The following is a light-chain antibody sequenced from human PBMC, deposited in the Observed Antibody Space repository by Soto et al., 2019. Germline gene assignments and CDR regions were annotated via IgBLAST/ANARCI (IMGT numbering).Light chain of an antibody. Sequence: QSALTQPASASGSPGQSITISCTGTSSDVGSYNLVSWYQQHPGKAPKLMIYEGSKRPSGVSNRVSGSKSGNTASLTISGLQAEDEADYYCCSYAGSSTVVFGGGTKVTVL. J-gene: IGLJ2*01. CDR2: EGS. V-gene: IGLV2-23*01. CDR3: CSYAGSSTVV. CDR1: SSDVGSYNL.